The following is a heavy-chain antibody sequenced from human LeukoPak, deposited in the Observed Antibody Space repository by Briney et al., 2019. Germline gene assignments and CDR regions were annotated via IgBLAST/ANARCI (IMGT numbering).Heavy chain of an antibody. J-gene: IGHJ4*02. Sequence: GGSLRLSCAASGFTFSSYWMHWVRQVPGKGLVWVSRIHGDGRTTTYADSAKGRFTISRDNAKNTLYLQMNSLRAEDTAVYYCARDNGENYHTAFDYWGQGTLVTVSS. V-gene: IGHV3-74*01. CDR2: IHGDGRTT. D-gene: IGHD2-8*01. CDR1: GFTFSSYW. CDR3: ARDNGENYHTAFDY.